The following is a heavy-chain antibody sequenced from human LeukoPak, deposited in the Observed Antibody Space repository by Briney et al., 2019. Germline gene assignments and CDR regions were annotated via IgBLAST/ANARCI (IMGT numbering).Heavy chain of an antibody. CDR3: ARSAEAEYYYDSSGLWEY. Sequence: KPSETLSLTCTVSGGSISSYYWSWIRQPPGKGLEWIGYIYYSGSTYYNPSLKSRVTISVDTSKNQFYLKLSSVTAADTAVYFCARSAEAEYYYDSSGLWEYWGQGTLVTVSS. V-gene: IGHV4-59*12. J-gene: IGHJ4*02. CDR1: GGSISSYY. CDR2: IYYSGST. D-gene: IGHD3-22*01.